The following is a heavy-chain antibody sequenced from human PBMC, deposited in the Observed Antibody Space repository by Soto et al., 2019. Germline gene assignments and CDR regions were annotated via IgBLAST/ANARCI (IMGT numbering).Heavy chain of an antibody. CDR2: ISASSRTL. CDR1: GFSFITYA. V-gene: IGHV3-48*01. D-gene: IGHD6-19*01. J-gene: IGHJ6*02. Sequence: GGSLRLSCAASGFSFITYAMSWIRQAPGKGLEWISHISASSRTLFYADSVKGRFTISRDNAKNSLYLQMNSLRAEDTAVYYCARSYSDSSASYASSGMDVWGQGTTVTVSS. CDR3: ARSYSDSSASYASSGMDV.